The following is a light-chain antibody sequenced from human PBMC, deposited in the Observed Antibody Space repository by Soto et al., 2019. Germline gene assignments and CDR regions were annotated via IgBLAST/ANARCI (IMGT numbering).Light chain of an antibody. Sequence: ESVLTQSPGTLSLSPGESATLSCMASQSVSRSYLAWYQPKPGQAPRLLIYGAARRATGIPDRFGGRGSGAVFPRTISRVERGDLAGSYCLRYGSASGTCGQGTKLEVK. CDR3: LRYGSASGT. V-gene: IGKV3-20*01. CDR1: QSVSRSY. CDR2: GAA. J-gene: IGKJ1*01.